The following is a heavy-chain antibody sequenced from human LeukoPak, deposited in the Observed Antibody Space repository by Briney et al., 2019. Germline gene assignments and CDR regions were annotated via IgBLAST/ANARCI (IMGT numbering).Heavy chain of an antibody. J-gene: IGHJ4*02. CDR1: GGSISSYY. CDR3: ARWAYCGGDCLKIDY. Sequence: SETLSLTCTVSGGSISSYYWSWIRQPPGKGLEWIGYIYYSGSTNYNPSLKSRVTISVDTSKNQFSLKLSSVTAADTAVYYCARWAYCGGDCLKIDYWGQGTLVTVSS. V-gene: IGHV4-59*01. CDR2: IYYSGST. D-gene: IGHD2-21*02.